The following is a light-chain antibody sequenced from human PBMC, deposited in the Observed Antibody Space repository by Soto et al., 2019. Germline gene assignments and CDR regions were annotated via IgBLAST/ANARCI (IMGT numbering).Light chain of an antibody. Sequence: EFVLTQSPGTLSLSPGERATLSCKASQSVSSSYLAWYQQKPGQAPRLVIYGASSRATGIPDRFSGSGSVTDFTLTISRLEPEDFAVYYCQYYSSSSITFGQGTRLEIK. CDR2: GAS. V-gene: IGKV3-20*01. CDR1: QSVSSSY. J-gene: IGKJ5*01. CDR3: QYYSSSSIT.